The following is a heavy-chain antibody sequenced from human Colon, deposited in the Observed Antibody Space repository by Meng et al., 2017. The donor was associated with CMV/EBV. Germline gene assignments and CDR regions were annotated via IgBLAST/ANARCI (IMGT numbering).Heavy chain of an antibody. D-gene: IGHD5-18*01. J-gene: IGHJ4*02. CDR1: GFTFSSAW. V-gene: IGHV3-15*07. CDR2: IKSKIDGGTT. Sequence: ASGFTFSSAWMHWVRQTPGKALEWVARIKSKIDGGTTDYAAPVKGRFTLSRDDSKNTVFLQMNSLKTEDTAMYYCTTSGFSYGHDGYWGQGTLVTVSS. CDR3: TTSGFSYGHDGY.